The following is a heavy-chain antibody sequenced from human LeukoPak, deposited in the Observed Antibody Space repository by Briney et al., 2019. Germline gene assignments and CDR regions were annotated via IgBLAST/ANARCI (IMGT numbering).Heavy chain of an antibody. D-gene: IGHD6-13*01. CDR1: GGSFSGYY. Sequence: KASETLSLTCAVYGGSFSGYYWSWIRQPPGKGLEWIGEINHSGSTNYNPSPKSRVTISVDTSKNQFSLKLSSVTAADTAVYYCARGGGSSWYVVSTRWFDPWGQGTLVTVSS. V-gene: IGHV4-34*01. CDR2: INHSGST. J-gene: IGHJ5*02. CDR3: ARGGGSSWYVVSTRWFDP.